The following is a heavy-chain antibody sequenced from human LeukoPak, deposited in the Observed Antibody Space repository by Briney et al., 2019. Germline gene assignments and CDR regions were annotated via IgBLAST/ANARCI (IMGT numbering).Heavy chain of an antibody. CDR1: GFTFSNYP. D-gene: IGHD6-6*01. CDR3: ARRSGSSFDY. V-gene: IGHV3-30*01. CDR2: ISYDGRND. Sequence: GGSLRLSCAASGFTFSNYPMHWVRRAPGKGLEWVALISYDGRNDYFAESVEGRFTISRDNFKNTLFLQMNTLRAEDTAVYFCARRSGSSFDYWGQGTVVAVSS. J-gene: IGHJ4*02.